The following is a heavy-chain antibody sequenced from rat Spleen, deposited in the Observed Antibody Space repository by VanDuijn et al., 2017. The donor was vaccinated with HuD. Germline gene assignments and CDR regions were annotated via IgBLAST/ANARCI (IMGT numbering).Heavy chain of an antibody. J-gene: IGHJ3*01. V-gene: IGHV3-3*01. CDR3: ARSDYYYSNYIPFAF. D-gene: IGHD1-2*01. Sequence: EVQLQESGPGLVKPSQSLSLTCSVTGYSITSSYRWNWIRKFPGNKLEWMGYINSAGSTNYNPSLKSRISITRDTSKNQFFLQVNSVTTEDTATYYCARSDYYYSNYIPFAFWGQGTLVTVSS. CDR1: GYSITSSYR. CDR2: INSAGST.